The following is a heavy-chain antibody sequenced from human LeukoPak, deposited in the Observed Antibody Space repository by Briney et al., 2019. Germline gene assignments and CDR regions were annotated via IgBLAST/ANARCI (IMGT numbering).Heavy chain of an antibody. J-gene: IGHJ3*02. V-gene: IGHV3-66*01. D-gene: IGHD2-15*01. CDR3: ARDAGFDAFDI. CDR1: GGSFSGYY. CDR2: IYSGGST. Sequence: PSETLSLTCAVYGGSFSGYYWSWIRQPPGKGLEWVSVIYSGGSTYYADSVKGRFTISRDNSKNTLYLQMNSLRAEDTAVYYCARDAGFDAFDIWGQGTMVTVSS.